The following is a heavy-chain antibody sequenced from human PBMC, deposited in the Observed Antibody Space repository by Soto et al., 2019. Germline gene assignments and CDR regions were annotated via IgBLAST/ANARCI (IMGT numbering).Heavy chain of an antibody. CDR3: GVVVDKHYYYGMDV. J-gene: IGHJ6*02. D-gene: IGHD3-22*01. CDR2: IIPIFGTA. Sequence: QVQLVQSGAEVKKPGSSVKVSCKASGGTFSSYAISWVRQAPGQGLEWMGGIIPIFGTADYAQKFQGRVTXTXDXXRSTGDMELSSLRSEDTAVYYCGVVVDKHYYYGMDVWGQGTTVTVS. V-gene: IGHV1-69*05. CDR1: GGTFSSYA.